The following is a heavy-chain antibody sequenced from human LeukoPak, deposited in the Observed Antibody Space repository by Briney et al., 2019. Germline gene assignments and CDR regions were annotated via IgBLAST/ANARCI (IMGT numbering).Heavy chain of an antibody. CDR3: ARERDLNTYCGGDCYSLFDY. V-gene: IGHV1-69*13. Sequence: SVKVSCKASGGTFSSYAISWVRQAPGQGLEWMGGIIPIFGTANYAQKFQGRVTITADESTSTAHMELSSLRSEDTAVYYCARERDLNTYCGGDCYSLFDYWGQGTLVTVPS. CDR2: IIPIFGTA. D-gene: IGHD2-21*02. J-gene: IGHJ4*02. CDR1: GGTFSSYA.